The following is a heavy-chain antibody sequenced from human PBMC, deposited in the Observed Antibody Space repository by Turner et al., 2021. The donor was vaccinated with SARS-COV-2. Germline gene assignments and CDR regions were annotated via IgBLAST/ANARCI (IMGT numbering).Heavy chain of an antibody. CDR3: VRDKDSSDYYY. D-gene: IGHD3-22*01. V-gene: IGHV3-21*01. J-gene: IGHJ4*02. CDR2: ITSSDT. CDR1: GFTFSSYS. Sequence: EVQLVESGGGLVKPGGSLRLSCAASGFTFSSYSLNWVRQAPGKWLEWVSSITSSDTYYADSVKGRFTMSRDNAKNSLYLQMISLSAEDTAVYYCVRDKDSSDYYYWGQGTLVTVSS.